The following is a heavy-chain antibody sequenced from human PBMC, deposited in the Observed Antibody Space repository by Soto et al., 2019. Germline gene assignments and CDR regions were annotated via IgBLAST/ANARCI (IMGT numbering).Heavy chain of an antibody. D-gene: IGHD3-22*01. CDR1: GYTFTKYG. Sequence: QEQLVQSGGEVKKPGASVRVSCKASGYTFTKYGITWVRQAPGQGLAWMGWIGVYNGKTNYARKLQGRVIMTADTSASTAYMELRSLRSDDTAVYYCSTGANFYYDTSRYWGQGTLVTVSS. CDR2: IGVYNGKT. J-gene: IGHJ4*02. V-gene: IGHV1-18*04. CDR3: STGANFYYDTSRY.